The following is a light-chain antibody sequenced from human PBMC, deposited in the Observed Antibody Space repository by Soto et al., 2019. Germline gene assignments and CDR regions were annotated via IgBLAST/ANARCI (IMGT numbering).Light chain of an antibody. Sequence: QSALTQPASVSGSPGQSITISCTGTSSDVGSYILVSWYQYHPGKAPKLMIYEGNKRPSGVSNRFSGSTSGNTASLTISGLQAEDEADYYCCSYAGTIVFGGGTKLTVL. J-gene: IGLJ2*01. CDR2: EGN. CDR1: SSDVGSYIL. V-gene: IGLV2-23*01. CDR3: CSYAGTIV.